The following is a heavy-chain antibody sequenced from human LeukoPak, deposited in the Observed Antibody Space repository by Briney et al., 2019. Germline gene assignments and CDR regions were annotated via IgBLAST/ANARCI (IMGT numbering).Heavy chain of an antibody. CDR2: VSHDGSNK. J-gene: IGHJ4*02. Sequence: QPGGSLGLSCAASGFTFSNFPMQWVRQAPGKGLEWVAVVSHDGSNKYYADSVKGRFTISRDNSKNTLYLQVSSLRPDDTAVYYCARDLLAGTGGDYWGQGTLVTVSS. V-gene: IGHV3-30*04. CDR1: GFTFSNFP. CDR3: ARDLLAGTGGDY. D-gene: IGHD1/OR15-1a*01.